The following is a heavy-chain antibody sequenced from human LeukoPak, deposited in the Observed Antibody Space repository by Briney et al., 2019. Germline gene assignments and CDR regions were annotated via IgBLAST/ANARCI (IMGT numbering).Heavy chain of an antibody. V-gene: IGHV3-21*01. CDR3: ARYYYDGSVYYSFDY. J-gene: IGHJ4*02. D-gene: IGHD3-22*01. Sequence: GGSLRLSCAASGFTFSSYSMNWVRQAPGKGLEWVSSISSSSSYIYYADSVKGRFTISRDNAKNSLYLQMNSLRAEDTAVYYCARYYYDGSVYYSFDYWGQGTLVTVSS. CDR1: GFTFSSYS. CDR2: ISSSSSYI.